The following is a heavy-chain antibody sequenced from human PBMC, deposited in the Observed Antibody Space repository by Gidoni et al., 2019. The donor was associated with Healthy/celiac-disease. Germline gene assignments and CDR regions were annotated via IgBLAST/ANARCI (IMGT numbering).Heavy chain of an antibody. Sequence: EVQLVVSGGGLVKPGGSLRLSCAASGFIFRNAWLSWVRQAPGKGLEWVGRIKSKTDGGTTDYAAPVKGRFTISRDDSKNTLYLQMNSLKTEDTAVYYCSRAPPLAVAGHYYGMDVWGQGTTVTVSS. CDR1: GFIFRNAW. J-gene: IGHJ6*02. V-gene: IGHV3-15*01. D-gene: IGHD6-19*01. CDR2: IKSKTDGGTT. CDR3: SRAPPLAVAGHYYGMDV.